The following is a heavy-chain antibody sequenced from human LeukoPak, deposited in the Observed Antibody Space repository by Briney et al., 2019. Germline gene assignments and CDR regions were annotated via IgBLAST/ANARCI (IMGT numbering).Heavy chain of an antibody. D-gene: IGHD2-2*01. J-gene: IGHJ4*02. CDR1: GYTLTELS. CDR2: FDPEDGET. Sequence: ASVKVSCKVSGYTLTELSMHWVRQAPGKGLEWMGGFDPEDGETIYAQKFQGRVTITADESTSTAYMELSSLRYEDTAVYYCARARPGYCSSTSCSNFDYWGQGTLVTVSS. CDR3: ARARPGYCSSTSCSNFDY. V-gene: IGHV1-24*01.